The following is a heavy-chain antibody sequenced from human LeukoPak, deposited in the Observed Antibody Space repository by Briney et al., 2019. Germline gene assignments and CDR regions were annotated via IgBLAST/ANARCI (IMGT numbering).Heavy chain of an antibody. Sequence: TGGSLRLSCAASGFTFSSYGMHWVRQAPGKGLEWVAAISYDGNNKYYADSVKGRLTISRDNSKNTLYVQMNSLRAEDTALYYCAKYGGEQSLGYYIDYSGLGDLVNGSS. J-gene: IGHJ4*02. CDR1: GFTFSSYG. CDR2: ISYDGNNK. D-gene: IGHD6-19*01. V-gene: IGHV3-30*18. CDR3: AKYGGEQSLGYYIDY.